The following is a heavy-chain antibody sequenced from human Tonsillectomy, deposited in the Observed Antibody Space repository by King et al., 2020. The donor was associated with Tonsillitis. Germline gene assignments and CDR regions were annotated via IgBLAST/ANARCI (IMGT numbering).Heavy chain of an antibody. V-gene: IGHV4-39*01. J-gene: IGHJ4*02. CDR1: GGFISSSSYY. CDR3: AKGAYSGSYPFDY. CDR2: SYYSGST. Sequence: LQLQESGPGLVKPSETLSLTCTVSGGFISSSSYYWGWIRQPPGKVLEGIWSSYYSGSTDYNPSLKSRVTISVDTSKNQFSLKRSSVTAADTAVYYCAKGAYSGSYPFDYWGQGTLVTVSS. D-gene: IGHD1-26*01.